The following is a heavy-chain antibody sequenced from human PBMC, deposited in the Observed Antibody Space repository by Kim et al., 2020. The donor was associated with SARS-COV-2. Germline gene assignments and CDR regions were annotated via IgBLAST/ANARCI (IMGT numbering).Heavy chain of an antibody. J-gene: IGHJ4*02. V-gene: IGHV3-74*01. CDR1: GFTFSNYW. D-gene: IGHD1-7*01. CDR2: TNTDGTYT. CDR3: ARGTSDTPGIDY. Sequence: LSLTCAASGFTFSNYWMHWVRQVPGKGLVWVSRTNTDGTYTSYADSAKGRFTISRDNAKNTLYLQMNSLRAEDAVVYYCARGTSDTPGIDYWGQGTLVTVSS.